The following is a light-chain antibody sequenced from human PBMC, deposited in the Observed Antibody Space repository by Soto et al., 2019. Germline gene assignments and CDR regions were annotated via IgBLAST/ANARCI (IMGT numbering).Light chain of an antibody. J-gene: IGKJ5*01. V-gene: IGKV1-9*01. CDR1: QDVAGY. CDR2: AAS. CDR3: QQSNRYRIT. Sequence: DLQLTQSPPSVSASIGDRVNIPCRASQDVAGYLAWYQQTPRRAPKLLISAASTLQTGVPTRCSGSGAGTEFTLVISNLQPEDFATYYCQQSNRYRITFGRGTRVEIK.